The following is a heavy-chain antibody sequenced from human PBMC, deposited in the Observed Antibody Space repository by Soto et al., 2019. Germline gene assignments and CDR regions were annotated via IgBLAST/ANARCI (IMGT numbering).Heavy chain of an antibody. V-gene: IGHV4-34*01. D-gene: IGHD3-3*01. J-gene: IGHJ4*02. CDR2: INHSGST. CDR3: ANFDFWSGWGD. Sequence: QVQLQQWGAGLLKPSETLSLTCAVYGGSFSGYYWSWIRQPPGKGLEWIGEINHSGSTNYNPSLKSLVTISLDTSNNQFSLKLSSVTDADTAVYYCANFDFWSGWGDWGQGTLVTVSS. CDR1: GGSFSGYY.